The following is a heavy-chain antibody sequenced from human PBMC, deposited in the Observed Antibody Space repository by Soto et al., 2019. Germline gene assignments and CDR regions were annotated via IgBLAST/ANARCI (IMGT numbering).Heavy chain of an antibody. J-gene: IGHJ5*02. D-gene: IGHD2-15*01. CDR1: GFTFSSYS. Sequence: GGSLRLSCAASGFTFSSYSMNWVRQAPGKGLEWVSYISSSSSTIYYADSVKGRFTISRDNAKNSLYLQMNSLRDEDTAVYYCARGSYCSGCSYYSVVDWFGPWGQGTLVTVSS. CDR3: ARGSYCSGCSYYSVVDWFGP. CDR2: ISSSSSTI. V-gene: IGHV3-48*02.